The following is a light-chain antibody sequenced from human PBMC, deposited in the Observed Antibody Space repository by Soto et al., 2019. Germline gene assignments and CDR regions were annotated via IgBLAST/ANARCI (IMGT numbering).Light chain of an antibody. CDR1: QSVSSSY. CDR2: GAS. V-gene: IGKV3-20*01. J-gene: IGKJ4*01. Sequence: EIVLTQSPGTLSLSPGERATLSCRASQSVSSSYLAWYQQKPGQAPRLLIYGASSRATGIPDRFGGSGSGTDFTLTISRLEPEDFAVYYCQQYDSSPLTFGGGTKVESK. CDR3: QQYDSSPLT.